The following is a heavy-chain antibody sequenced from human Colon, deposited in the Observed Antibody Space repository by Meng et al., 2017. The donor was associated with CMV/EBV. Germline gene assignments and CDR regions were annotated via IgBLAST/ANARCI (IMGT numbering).Heavy chain of an antibody. CDR1: GFTFSSYS. V-gene: IGHV3-48*04. D-gene: IGHD1-1*01. CDR3: ARGGGYNWNGRPYYFDY. CDR2: ISSSSSTI. J-gene: IGHJ4*02. Sequence: GESLKISCAASGFTFSSYSMNWVRQAPGKGLEWVSYISSSSSTIYYADSVKGRFTISGDNAKNSLYLQMNSLRAEDTAVYYCARGGGYNWNGRPYYFDYWGQGTLVTVSS.